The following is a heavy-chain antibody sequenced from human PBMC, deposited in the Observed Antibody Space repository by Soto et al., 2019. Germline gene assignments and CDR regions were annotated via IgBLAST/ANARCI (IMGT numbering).Heavy chain of an antibody. CDR1: GGTFSSYA. Sequence: ASVKVSCKASGGTFSSYAISWVRQAPGQGLEWMGGIIPIFGTANYAQKFQGRVTITADESTSTAYMELSSLRSEDTAVYYCARAKDDSSGYYLYYFDYWGQGTLVTVSS. CDR3: ARAKDDSSGYYLYYFDY. J-gene: IGHJ4*02. V-gene: IGHV1-69*13. CDR2: IIPIFGTA. D-gene: IGHD3-22*01.